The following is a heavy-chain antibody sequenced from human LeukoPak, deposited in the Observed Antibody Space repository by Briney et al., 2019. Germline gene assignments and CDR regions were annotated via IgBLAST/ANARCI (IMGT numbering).Heavy chain of an antibody. CDR3: ARDSYDILTGYSYSGMDV. D-gene: IGHD3-9*01. CDR2: IYHSGST. Sequence: PSGTLSLTCAVSAGSISSSNWWSWVRQPPGKGLEWIGEIYHSGSTNYNPSLKSRVTISVDKSKNRFSLKLSSVTAADTAVYYCARDSYDILTGYSYSGMDVWGQGTTVTVSS. V-gene: IGHV4-4*02. J-gene: IGHJ6*02. CDR1: AGSISSSNW.